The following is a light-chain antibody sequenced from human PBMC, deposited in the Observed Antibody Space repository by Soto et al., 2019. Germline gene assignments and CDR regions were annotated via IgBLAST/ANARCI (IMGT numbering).Light chain of an antibody. V-gene: IGKV3-20*01. CDR2: GAS. CDR3: QHHGELIS. J-gene: IGKJ4*01. CDR1: QTRNNNN. Sequence: IILTQSPGTLSLSPGEKVTLSCKASQTRNNNNVAWNQQSPGRAPRLLVYGASARATGIPDSVRGSGDGTDFTLTISRLELEDFAVYYCQHHGELISFGGGTKV.